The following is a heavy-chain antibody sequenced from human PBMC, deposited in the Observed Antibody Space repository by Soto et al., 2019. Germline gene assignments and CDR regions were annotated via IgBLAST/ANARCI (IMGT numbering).Heavy chain of an antibody. J-gene: IGHJ6*03. D-gene: IGHD3-10*01. V-gene: IGHV4-34*01. CDR2: ITHSGST. CDR1: GGSFSGYY. CDR3: ARACFGPGFNAMDV. Sequence: QVQLQQWGAGPLKPSETLSLTCAVYGGSFSGYYWIWIRQPPGKELEWIGEITHSGSTNYNPSLKSRVTISVDTSKTPFSLRLTSVTAADTAVYNCARACFGPGFNAMDVWGKGTTGTVS.